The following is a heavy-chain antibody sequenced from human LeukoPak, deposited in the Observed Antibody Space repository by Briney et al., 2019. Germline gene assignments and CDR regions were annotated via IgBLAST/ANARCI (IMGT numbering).Heavy chain of an antibody. CDR1: GFTFSSYS. Sequence: GGSLRLSCAASGFTFSSYSMNWVRQAPGKGLEWVGRIKSKTDGGTIDYAAPVKGRFTISRDDSKDTLFLQMNSLKTEDTAVYYCTTDLSELDDSGYYAKYFHHWGQGTLVSVSS. V-gene: IGHV3-15*01. CDR2: IKSKTDGGTI. J-gene: IGHJ1*01. D-gene: IGHD3-22*01. CDR3: TTDLSELDDSGYYAKYFHH.